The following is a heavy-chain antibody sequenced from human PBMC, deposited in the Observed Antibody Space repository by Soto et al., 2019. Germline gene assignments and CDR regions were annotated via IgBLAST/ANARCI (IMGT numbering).Heavy chain of an antibody. D-gene: IGHD5-18*01. J-gene: IGHJ6*02. CDR2: ISITGSYI. CDR3: ARGAIRGYSYGHSDY. Sequence: GGSLRLSXAASGFSFSSYTMDWVRQAPGKGLQWVSSISITGSYIYYADSVKGRFAISRDNAQNSLYLHMNSLRAEDTAIYYCARGAIRGYSYGHSDYWGQGTTVTVSS. CDR1: GFSFSSYT. V-gene: IGHV3-21*01.